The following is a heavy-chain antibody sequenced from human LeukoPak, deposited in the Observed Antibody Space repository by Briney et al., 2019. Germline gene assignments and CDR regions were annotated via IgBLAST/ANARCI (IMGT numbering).Heavy chain of an antibody. Sequence: SETLSLTCTVSGGSISSNNYYWGWIRQPPGKGLEWIGSIYYSGSTYYNPSLKSRVTISVDTSKNQFSLKLSSVTAADTAVYYCARDRLAAAGMGGNWFDPWGQGTLVTVSS. V-gene: IGHV4-39*07. CDR1: GGSISSNNYY. J-gene: IGHJ5*02. CDR2: IYYSGST. CDR3: ARDRLAAAGMGGNWFDP. D-gene: IGHD6-13*01.